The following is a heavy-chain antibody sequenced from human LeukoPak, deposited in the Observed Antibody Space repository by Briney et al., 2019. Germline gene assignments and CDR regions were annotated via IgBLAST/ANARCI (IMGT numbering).Heavy chain of an antibody. J-gene: IGHJ1*01. V-gene: IGHV1-2*06. Sequence: ASVKVSCKASGYTFTGYYMHWVRQAPGQGLEWMGRINPNSGGTNYVQKFQGRVTMTRDTSISTAYMELSRLRSEDTAVYYCATDGAWPEYFQHWGQGTLVTVSS. CDR1: GYTFTGYY. CDR2: INPNSGGT. CDR3: ATDGAWPEYFQH. D-gene: IGHD3-16*01.